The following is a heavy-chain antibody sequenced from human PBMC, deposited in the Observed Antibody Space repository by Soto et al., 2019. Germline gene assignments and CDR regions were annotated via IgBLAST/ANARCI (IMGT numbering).Heavy chain of an antibody. CDR1: GVTFSSYG. V-gene: IGHV3-30*18. CDR2: ISYDGSNK. CDR3: SNDFGYGDDDYVYFMEV. D-gene: IGHD4-17*01. J-gene: IGHJ6*03. Sequence: PGGSLRLSWAASGVTFSSYGMHWVSQAPGKGLEWVAVISYDGSNKYYADSVKGRFTISRDNSKNTLYLQMNSLRAEDTAVYYCSNDFGYGDDDYVYFMEVWGKGTTVTGSS.